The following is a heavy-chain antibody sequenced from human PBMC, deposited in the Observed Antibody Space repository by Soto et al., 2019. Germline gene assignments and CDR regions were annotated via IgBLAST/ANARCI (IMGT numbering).Heavy chain of an antibody. CDR2: MNPNSGNT. D-gene: IGHD1-1*01. CDR1: GYTFTNYD. Sequence: ASVKVSCNASGYTFTNYDINLVRQATGQGLEWMGWMNPNSGNTGYAQKFQGRVTMTRDTSIGTAYMELHSLRSEDTAMYYCARIVNWNPRYWGQGTLVTVSS. CDR3: ARIVNWNPRY. J-gene: IGHJ4*02. V-gene: IGHV1-8*01.